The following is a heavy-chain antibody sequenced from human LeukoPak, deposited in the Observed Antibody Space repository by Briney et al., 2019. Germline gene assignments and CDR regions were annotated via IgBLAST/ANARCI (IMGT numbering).Heavy chain of an antibody. D-gene: IGHD3-10*01. CDR1: GDSISSGDYS. Sequence: SETLSLTCTVSGDSISSGDYSWSWIRQPSGKALEWIGYIFHTGNSYYNPSLRSRVTISVDRSRNEFSLRLTSVTAADTAVYYCARELWFVNAPGSWLDPWGQGILVTVSS. V-gene: IGHV4-30-2*01. CDR3: ARELWFVNAPGSWLDP. J-gene: IGHJ5*02. CDR2: IFHTGNS.